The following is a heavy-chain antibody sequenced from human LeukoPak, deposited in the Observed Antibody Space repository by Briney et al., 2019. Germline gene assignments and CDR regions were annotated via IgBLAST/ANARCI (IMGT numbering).Heavy chain of an antibody. D-gene: IGHD5-18*01. CDR3: AREIGGILVFDY. Sequence: ASVKVSCKASGYKFTGYFMHWVRQAPGQGLEWMGWINPNSGDSHHAQKFQGRVTMTRDTSISTAYMELSRLRSDDTAVYYCAREIGGILVFDYWGQGTLVTVSS. V-gene: IGHV1-2*02. J-gene: IGHJ4*02. CDR2: INPNSGDS. CDR1: GYKFTGYF.